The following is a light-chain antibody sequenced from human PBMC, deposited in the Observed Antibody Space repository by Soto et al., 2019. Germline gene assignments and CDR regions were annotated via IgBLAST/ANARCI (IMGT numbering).Light chain of an antibody. CDR2: AAS. Sequence: IFLTQSPSLLSASTGDRVTLSCRMSQGINSSLAWYQQKPGKAPTLLIYAASNLQSGVPSRFRGSRSGTEFTLTVSSLQPEDFATYYCLQDHDDARTFGQGTKV. CDR1: QGINSS. J-gene: IGKJ1*01. V-gene: IGKV1D-8*02. CDR3: LQDHDDART.